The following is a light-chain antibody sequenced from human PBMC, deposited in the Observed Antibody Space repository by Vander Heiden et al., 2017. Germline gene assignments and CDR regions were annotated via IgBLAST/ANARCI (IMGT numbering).Light chain of an antibody. V-gene: IGKV1-39*01. CDR1: QSISSD. J-gene: IGKJ1*01. Sequence: DIQMTQSPSSLSASVGDRVTITCRASQSISSDLNWYQQKPGKAPKLLIYAASSLQSGVPSRFSGSGSGTDFTLTISSLQPEDFATYYCQQCDSTPRTFGQGTKVEIK. CDR2: AAS. CDR3: QQCDSTPRT.